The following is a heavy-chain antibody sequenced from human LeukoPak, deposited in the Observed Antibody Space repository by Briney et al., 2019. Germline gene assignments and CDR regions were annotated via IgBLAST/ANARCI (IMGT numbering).Heavy chain of an antibody. CDR2: IYYSGST. V-gene: IGHV4-59*01. CDR1: GGSISSYY. J-gene: IGHJ4*02. CDR3: AKDSLGDFDY. D-gene: IGHD4-17*01. Sequence: SETLSLTCTVSGGSISSYYWSWIRQPPGKGVEWIGYIYYSGSTNYNPSLKSRVTISVDTSKNQFSLKLSSVTAADTAVYYCAKDSLGDFDYWGQGTLVTVSS.